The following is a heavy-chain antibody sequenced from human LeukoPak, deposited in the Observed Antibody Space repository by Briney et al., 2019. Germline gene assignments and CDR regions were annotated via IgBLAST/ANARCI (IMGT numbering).Heavy chain of an antibody. CDR2: INPNSGGT. J-gene: IGHJ4*02. D-gene: IGHD3-9*01. Sequence: ASVKVSCKASGYTFTGYYMHWVRQAPGQGLEWMGWINPNSGGTNYAQKFRGRVTMTRDTSISTAYMELSRLRSDDTAVYYCAREPLIRYFDWLSLFPRGTYFDYWGQGTLVTVSS. CDR1: GYTFTGYY. CDR3: AREPLIRYFDWLSLFPRGTYFDY. V-gene: IGHV1-2*02.